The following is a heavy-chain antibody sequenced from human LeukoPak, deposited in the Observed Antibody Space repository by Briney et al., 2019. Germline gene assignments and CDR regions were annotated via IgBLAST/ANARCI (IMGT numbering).Heavy chain of an antibody. CDR3: ARDPGQYYDILTGYYTPYYFDY. D-gene: IGHD3-9*01. CDR2: ISAYNGNT. CDR1: GYTFTSYG. Sequence: WASVKVSCKASGYTFTSYGISWVRQAPGQGLEWMGWISAYNGNTNYAQKLQGRVTMTTDTSTSTAYMELRSLRSDDTAVYYCARDPGQYYDILTGYYTPYYFDYWGQGALVTVSS. J-gene: IGHJ4*02. V-gene: IGHV1-18*01.